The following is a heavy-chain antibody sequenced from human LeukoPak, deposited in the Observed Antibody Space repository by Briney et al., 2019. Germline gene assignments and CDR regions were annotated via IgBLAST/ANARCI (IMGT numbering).Heavy chain of an antibody. CDR2: IYSGGST. CDR3: ARAKTAAGRIYFDY. D-gene: IGHD6-13*01. V-gene: IGHV3-66*01. Sequence: GGSLRLSCAASGFTFSSYAMSWVRQAPGKGLEWVSVIYSGGSTYYADSVKGRFTISRDNSKNTLYLQMNSLRAEDTAVYYCARAKTAAGRIYFDYWGQGTLVTVSS. CDR1: GFTFSSYA. J-gene: IGHJ4*02.